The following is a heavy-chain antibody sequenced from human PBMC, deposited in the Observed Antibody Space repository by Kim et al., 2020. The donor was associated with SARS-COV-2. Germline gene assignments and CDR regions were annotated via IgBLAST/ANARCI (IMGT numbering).Heavy chain of an antibody. J-gene: IGHJ4*02. D-gene: IGHD3-22*01. CDR3: ARGNRPSSGYHSLDY. CDR2: INHAGGT. V-gene: IGHV4-34*01. Sequence: SETLSLTCAVYGGSFSGYYWTWIRQPPEKGLEWIGEINHAGGTNYNPSLKSRVTISIDMSKNQFSLKLTSVTAADTAVYYCARGNRPSSGYHSLDYWGQGTLVTVSS. CDR1: GGSFSGYY.